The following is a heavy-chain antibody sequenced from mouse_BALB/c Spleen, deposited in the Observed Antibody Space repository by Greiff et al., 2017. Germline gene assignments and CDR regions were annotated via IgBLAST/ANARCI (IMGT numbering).Heavy chain of an antibody. Sequence: EVQLQQSGPGLVKPSQSLSLTCTVTGYSITSDYAWNWIRQFPGNKLEWMGYISYSGSTSYNPSLKSRISITRDTSKNQFFLQLNSVTTEDTATYYCARDGDFDYWGQGTTLTVSS. V-gene: IGHV3-2*02. CDR3: ARDGDFDY. J-gene: IGHJ2*01. CDR2: ISYSGST. CDR1: GYSITSDYA.